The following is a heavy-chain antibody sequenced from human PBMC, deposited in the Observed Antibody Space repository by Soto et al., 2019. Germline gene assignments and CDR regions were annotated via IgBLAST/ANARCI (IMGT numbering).Heavy chain of an antibody. D-gene: IGHD3-16*01. CDR1: GYTFTSYG. J-gene: IGHJ4*02. CDR2: IIPIFGTA. Sequence: SVKVSCKASGYTFTSYGISWVRQAPGQGLEWMGGIIPIFGTANYAQKFQGRVTITADESTSTAYMELSSLRSEDTAVYYCARDRIGGVTGPPRIATSYWGQGTRVTVAS. V-gene: IGHV1-69*13. CDR3: ARDRIGGVTGPPRIATSY.